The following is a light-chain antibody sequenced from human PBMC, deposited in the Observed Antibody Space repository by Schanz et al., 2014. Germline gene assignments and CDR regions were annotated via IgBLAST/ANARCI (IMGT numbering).Light chain of an antibody. CDR3: QQYGSSRT. V-gene: IGKV3-20*01. Sequence: EIVLTQSPGTLSLSPGERATLSCRASQSVSSNSLAWYQQKPGQAPRLLIYDASRRATGIPDRFSGSGSGTDFTLTISRLEPEDFAVYYCQQYGSSRTFGPGTTVDIK. J-gene: IGKJ3*01. CDR1: QSVSSNS. CDR2: DAS.